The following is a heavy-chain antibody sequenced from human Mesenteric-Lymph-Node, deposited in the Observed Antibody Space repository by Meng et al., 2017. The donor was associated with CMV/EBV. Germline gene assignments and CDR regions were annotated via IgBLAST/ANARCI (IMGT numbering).Heavy chain of an antibody. Sequence: GSLRLSCTVSGYSISSGYYWGWIRQPPGKGLEWIGSIYYSGSTYYNPSLKSRVTISVDTSKNQFSLKLSSVTAADTAVYYCARDGGDLDYWGQGTLVTVSS. CDR1: GYSISSGYY. CDR3: ARDGGDLDY. CDR2: IYYSGST. J-gene: IGHJ4*02. V-gene: IGHV4-38-2*02. D-gene: IGHD2-21*02.